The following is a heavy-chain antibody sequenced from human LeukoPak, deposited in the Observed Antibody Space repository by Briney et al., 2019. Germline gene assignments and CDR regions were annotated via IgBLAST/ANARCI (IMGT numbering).Heavy chain of an antibody. CDR3: ARQTLVPAVLLDY. J-gene: IGHJ4*02. V-gene: IGHV1-2*02. D-gene: IGHD2-2*01. CDR2: INPNSGGT. Sequence: ASVKVSCKASGYTFTGYYMHWVRQAPGQGLEWMGWINPNSGGTNYAQKFQGRVTMTRDTSISTAYMELSRLRSDDTAVYYCARQTLVPAVLLDYWGQGTLVTVSS. CDR1: GYTFTGYY.